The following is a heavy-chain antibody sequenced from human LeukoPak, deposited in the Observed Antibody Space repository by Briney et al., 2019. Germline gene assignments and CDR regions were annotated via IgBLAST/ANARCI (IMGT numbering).Heavy chain of an antibody. CDR1: GFTLTNAR. V-gene: IGHV3-15*01. J-gene: IGHJ4*02. CDR3: TTGGVTIFPLEDY. Sequence: PGGSLRLYCAPSGFTLTNARMSRVRQPPGTALACVSRVKSKADGGTIDYAAPVKGRFTISRDDSKNTLYLQMNSLKTEYTAVYYCTTGGVTIFPLEDYWGQGTLVTVSS. D-gene: IGHD3-9*01. CDR2: VKSKADGGTI.